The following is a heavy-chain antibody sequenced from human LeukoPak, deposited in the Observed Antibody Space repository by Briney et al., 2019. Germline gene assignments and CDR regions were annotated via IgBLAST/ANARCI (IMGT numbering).Heavy chain of an antibody. D-gene: IGHD4-17*01. J-gene: IGHJ3*02. CDR1: GFTFSNAW. CDR2: IKSKTDGGTT. CDR3: TTDPDYVYAFDI. V-gene: IGHV3-15*01. Sequence: GGSLRLSCAASGFTFSNAWMSWVRQAPGKGLEWVGRIKSKTDGGTTDYAAPVKGRFTISRDDSKNTLYLQMNSLKTEDTAVYYCTTDPDYVYAFDIWGQGTMVTVSS.